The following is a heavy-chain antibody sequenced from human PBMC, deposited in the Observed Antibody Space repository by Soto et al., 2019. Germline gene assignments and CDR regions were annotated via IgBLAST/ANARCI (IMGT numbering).Heavy chain of an antibody. J-gene: IGHJ4*02. D-gene: IGHD2-15*01. CDR1: GGSFSGYY. CDR2: INHSGST. V-gene: IGHV4-34*01. CDR3: ARVEGYGYCSGGSCYPFDY. Sequence: SETLSLTCAVYGGSFSGYYWSWIRQPPGKGLEWIGEINHSGSTNYNPSLKSRVTISVDTSKNQFSLKLSSVTAADTAVYYCARVEGYGYCSGGSCYPFDYWGQGTLVTVSS.